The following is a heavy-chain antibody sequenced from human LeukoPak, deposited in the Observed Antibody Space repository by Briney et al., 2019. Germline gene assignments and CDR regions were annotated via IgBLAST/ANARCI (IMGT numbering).Heavy chain of an antibody. CDR2: ISSSGSYT. V-gene: IGHV3-11*06. CDR1: GFTFSDYY. CDR3: ARRAYSSSWYSDY. Sequence: PGGSLRLSCAASGFTFSDYYMSWVRQAPGKGLEWVSYISSSGSYTNYADSVKGRFTISRDNSKNSLYLQMNSLRAEDTAVYYCARRAYSSSWYSDYWGQGTLVTVSS. D-gene: IGHD6-13*01. J-gene: IGHJ4*02.